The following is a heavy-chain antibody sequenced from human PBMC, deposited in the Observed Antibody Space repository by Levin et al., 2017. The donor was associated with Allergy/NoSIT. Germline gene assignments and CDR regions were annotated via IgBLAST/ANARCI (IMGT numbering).Heavy chain of an antibody. Sequence: AASVKVSCAASGFTFSSYSMNWVRQAPGKGLEWVSSISSSSSYIYYADSVKGRFTISRDNAKNSLYLQMNSLRAEDTAVYYCARASGSDSGIFDYWGQGTLVTVSS. CDR2: ISSSSSYI. CDR1: GFTFSSYS. D-gene: IGHD3-10*01. V-gene: IGHV3-21*01. CDR3: ARASGSDSGIFDY. J-gene: IGHJ4*02.